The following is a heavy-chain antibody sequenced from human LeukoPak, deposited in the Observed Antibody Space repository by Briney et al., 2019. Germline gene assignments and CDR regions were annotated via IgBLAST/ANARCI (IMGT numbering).Heavy chain of an antibody. CDR2: IYYSGST. V-gene: IGHV4-39*01. CDR1: GFTFSSYS. Sequence: GSLRLSCAASGFTFSSYSMNWIRQPPGKGLEWIGSIYYSGSTYYNPSLKSRVTISVDTSKNQFSLKLSSVTAADTAVYYCARRGYFLDYWGQGTLVTVSS. J-gene: IGHJ4*02. CDR3: ARRGYFLDY.